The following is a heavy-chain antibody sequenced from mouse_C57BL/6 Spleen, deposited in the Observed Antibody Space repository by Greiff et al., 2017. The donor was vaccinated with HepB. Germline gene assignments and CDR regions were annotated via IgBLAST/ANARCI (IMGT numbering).Heavy chain of an antibody. D-gene: IGHD2-5*01. Sequence: EVQLMESGGGLVKPGGSLKLSCAASGFTFSSYAMSWVRQTPEKRLEWVATISDGGSYTYYPDNVKGRFTISRDNAKNNLYLQMSHLKSEDTAMYYCARNSNYGYFDVWGTGTTVTVSS. CDR1: GFTFSSYA. J-gene: IGHJ1*03. V-gene: IGHV5-4*01. CDR3: ARNSNYGYFDV. CDR2: ISDGGSYT.